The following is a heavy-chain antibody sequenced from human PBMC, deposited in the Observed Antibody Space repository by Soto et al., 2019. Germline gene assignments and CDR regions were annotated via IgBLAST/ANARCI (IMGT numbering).Heavy chain of an antibody. V-gene: IGHV4-34*01. J-gene: IGHJ6*02. CDR2: INHSGST. CDR3: AGGQWRYSYGTYYYYGMDV. CDR1: GGSFSGYY. Sequence: QVQLQQWGAGLLKPSETLSLTCAVYGGSFSGYYWSWIRQPPGKGLEWIGEINHSGSTNYNPSLKSRVTISVDTSKNQFSLKLSSVTAADTAVYYCAGGQWRYSYGTYYYYGMDVWGQGTTVTVSS. D-gene: IGHD5-18*01.